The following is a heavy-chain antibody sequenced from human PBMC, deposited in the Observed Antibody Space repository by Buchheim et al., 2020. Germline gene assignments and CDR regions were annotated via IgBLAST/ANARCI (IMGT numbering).Heavy chain of an antibody. CDR3: AREDGELYFDH. Sequence: QVQLVESGGGVVQPGRSLRLSCAASGFTFSSYAMHWVRQAPGKGLEWVAVISYDGRSENYVDSVKGRFTISRDNSETTRYLQMNSLRVEDTAVYYCAREDGELYFDHWGQGTL. CDR2: ISYDGRSE. CDR1: GFTFSSYA. D-gene: IGHD1-7*01. J-gene: IGHJ4*02. V-gene: IGHV3-30*04.